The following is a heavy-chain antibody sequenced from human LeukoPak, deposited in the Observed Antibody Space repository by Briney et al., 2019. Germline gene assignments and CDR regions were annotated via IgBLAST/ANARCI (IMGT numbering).Heavy chain of an antibody. CDR1: GFTFSSYA. CDR3: AKDLYYYDSSGYPY. D-gene: IGHD3-22*01. Sequence: QTGGSLRLSCAASGFTFSSYAMHWVRQAPGKGLEWVAVISYDGSNKYYADSVKGRFTISRDNSKNTLYLQMNSLRAEDTAVYYCAKDLYYYDSSGYPYWGQGTLVTVSS. J-gene: IGHJ4*02. CDR2: ISYDGSNK. V-gene: IGHV3-30*04.